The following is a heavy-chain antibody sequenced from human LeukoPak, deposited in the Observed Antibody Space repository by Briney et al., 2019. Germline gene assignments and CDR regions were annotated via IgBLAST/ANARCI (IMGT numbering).Heavy chain of an antibody. CDR3: ARDSSGYYPYYYYYGMDV. CDR1: GGSISSYY. Sequence: SETLSLTCTVSGGSISSYYWSWIRQPPGKGLEWIGYIYYSGSTNCNPSLKSRVTISVDTSKNQFSLKLSSVTAADTAVYYCARDSSGYYPYYYYYGMDVWGQGTTVTVSS. CDR2: IYYSGST. V-gene: IGHV4-59*01. D-gene: IGHD3-22*01. J-gene: IGHJ6*02.